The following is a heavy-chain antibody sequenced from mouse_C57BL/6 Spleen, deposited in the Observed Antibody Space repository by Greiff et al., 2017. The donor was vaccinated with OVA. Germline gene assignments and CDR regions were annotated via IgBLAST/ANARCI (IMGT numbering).Heavy chain of an antibody. D-gene: IGHD1-1*01. V-gene: IGHV1-72*01. Sequence: QVQLQQPGAELVKPGASVKLSCKASGYTFTSYWMHWVKQRPGRGLEWIGRIDPNSGGTKYNKKFKSKATLTVDKPSSTAYMQLSSLTSEDSAVYYCASEGDYYGSSYFDYWGQGTTLTVSS. J-gene: IGHJ2*01. CDR2: IDPNSGGT. CDR3: ASEGDYYGSSYFDY. CDR1: GYTFTSYW.